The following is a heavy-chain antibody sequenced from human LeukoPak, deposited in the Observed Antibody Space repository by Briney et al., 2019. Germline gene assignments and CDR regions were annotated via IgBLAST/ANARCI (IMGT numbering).Heavy chain of an antibody. CDR1: GYTFTSYG. J-gene: IGHJ4*02. D-gene: IGHD2-8*01. V-gene: IGHV1-18*01. Sequence: GASVKVSCKASGYTFTSYGMSWVRQAPGQGLEWMGWINAYNGNTNYAQKLQGRVTMTTDTSTSTAYMELRSLRSDDTAVYYCASRRGYCTNGVCYLDYWGQGTLVTVSS. CDR2: INAYNGNT. CDR3: ASRRGYCTNGVCYLDY.